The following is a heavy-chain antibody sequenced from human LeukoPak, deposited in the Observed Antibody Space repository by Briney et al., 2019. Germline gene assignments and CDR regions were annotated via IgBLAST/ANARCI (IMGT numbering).Heavy chain of an antibody. CDR1: GFTFSSYA. J-gene: IGHJ4*02. Sequence: GSLGLSCAASGFTFSSYAMSWVRQAPGKGLEWVSAISGSGGSTYYADSVKGRFTISGDNSKNTLYLQMNSLRAEDTAVYYCATDGGLLWFGELRHWGQGTLVTVSS. D-gene: IGHD3-10*01. CDR2: ISGSGGST. CDR3: ATDGGLLWFGELRH. V-gene: IGHV3-23*01.